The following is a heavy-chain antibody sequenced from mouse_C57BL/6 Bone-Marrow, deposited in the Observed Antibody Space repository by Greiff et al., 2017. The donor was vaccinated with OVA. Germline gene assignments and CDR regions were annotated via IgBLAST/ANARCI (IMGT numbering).Heavy chain of an antibody. Sequence: QVQLQQPGAELVMPGASVKLSCKASGYTFTSYWMHWVKQRPGQGLEWIGEIDPSDSYTNYNQKFKGKSTLTVDKSSSTAYMQLSSLTSEDSAVYYCARIALLLYYFDYWGQGTTLTVSS. CDR3: ARIALLLYYFDY. CDR1: GYTFTSYW. D-gene: IGHD1-1*01. V-gene: IGHV1-69*01. CDR2: IDPSDSYT. J-gene: IGHJ2*01.